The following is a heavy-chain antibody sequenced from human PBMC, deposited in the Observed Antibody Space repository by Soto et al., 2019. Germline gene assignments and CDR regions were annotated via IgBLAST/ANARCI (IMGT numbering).Heavy chain of an antibody. CDR1: GGTFSSYT. J-gene: IGHJ5*02. Sequence: QVQLVQSGAEVKKPGSSVKVSCKASGGTFSSYTISWVRQAPGQGLEWMGRIIPILGIANYAQKFQGRVTITADKSTSTAYMELSSLRSEDTVVYYCARDRDDYGDYAWFDPWGKGTLVTVSS. CDR3: ARDRDDYGDYAWFDP. D-gene: IGHD4-17*01. CDR2: IIPILGIA. V-gene: IGHV1-69*08.